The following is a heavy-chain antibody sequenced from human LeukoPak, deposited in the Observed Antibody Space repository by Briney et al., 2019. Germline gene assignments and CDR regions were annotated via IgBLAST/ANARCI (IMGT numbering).Heavy chain of an antibody. D-gene: IGHD2-8*01. CDR2: VNRDGSET. Sequence: PGGSLRLSCAASGFTLSNHWMTWVRQVPGRGPEWVANVNRDGSETYYLDSVEGQFTISRDNAKSSLNLQMNSLRAEDTALYYCVRNNAMDVWGQGTAVIVSS. CDR1: GFTLSNHW. V-gene: IGHV3-7*03. J-gene: IGHJ6*02. CDR3: VRNNAMDV.